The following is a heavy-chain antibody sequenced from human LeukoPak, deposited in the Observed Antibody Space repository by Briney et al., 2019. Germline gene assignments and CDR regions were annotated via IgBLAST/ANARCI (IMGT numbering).Heavy chain of an antibody. D-gene: IGHD1-26*01. CDR1: GYTFTSYF. Sequence: ASVKVSCTASGYTFTSYFMHWVRQAPGQGLEWMGIINPSGGSTGYAQKFQGRVTVTRDTSTRTVYMELSSLRLEDTAVYYCAKESRASSGSSISFDYWGQGTLVTVSS. J-gene: IGHJ4*02. V-gene: IGHV1-46*01. CDR3: AKESRASSGSSISFDY. CDR2: INPSGGST.